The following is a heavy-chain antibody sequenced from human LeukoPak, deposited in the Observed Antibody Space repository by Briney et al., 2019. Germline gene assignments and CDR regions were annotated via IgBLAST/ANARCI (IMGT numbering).Heavy chain of an antibody. CDR3: ARDVDWILFDY. V-gene: IGHV3-74*01. CDR1: GFTFSTYW. CDR2: VNREGTTS. D-gene: IGHD3-9*01. Sequence: QPGGSLRLSCAASGFTFSTYWMHWVRQVPGQGLVWVSRVNREGTTSAYADSVKGRFTISRDNDKNTLYLQMNSLRVEDTAVYYCARDVDWILFDYWGQGTLVTVSS. J-gene: IGHJ4*02.